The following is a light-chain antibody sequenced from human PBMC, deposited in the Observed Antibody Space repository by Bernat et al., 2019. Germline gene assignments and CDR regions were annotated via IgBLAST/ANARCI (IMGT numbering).Light chain of an antibody. V-gene: IGLV3-1*01. CDR1: GQKY. CDR2: RDN. CDR3: QAWDSGTGV. Sequence: SSELTQPLSVSVSPGQTASLTCSGVGQKYTFWYQQKPGQCPVLVIYRDNKRPSGIPDRVSGSNSGNTATLTISGTQAMDEADCYCQAWDSGTGVFGGGTKLTVL. J-gene: IGLJ3*02.